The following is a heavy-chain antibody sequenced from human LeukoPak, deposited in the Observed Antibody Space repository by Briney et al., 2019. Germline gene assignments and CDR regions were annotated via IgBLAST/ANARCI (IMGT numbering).Heavy chain of an antibody. D-gene: IGHD6-6*01. CDR1: GFTFSSYA. V-gene: IGHV3-21*01. CDR3: ARDAPLIYSSSSKVDWFDP. J-gene: IGHJ5*02. CDR2: ISSSSSYI. Sequence: SGGSLRLSCAASGFTFSSYAMSWVRQAPGKGLEWVSSISSSSSYIYYADSVKGRFTISRDNAKNSLYLQMNSLRAEDTAVYYCARDAPLIYSSSSKVDWFDPWGQGTLVTVSS.